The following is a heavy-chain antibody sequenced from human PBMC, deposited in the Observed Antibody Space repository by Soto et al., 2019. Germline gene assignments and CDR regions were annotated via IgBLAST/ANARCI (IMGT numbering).Heavy chain of an antibody. CDR2: IYPGDSDT. Sequence: PGESLKSSCKGSGYSFTSYWIGWVRQMTGKGLEWMGIIYPGDSDTRYSPSFQGQVTISADKSISTAYLQWSSLKASDTAMYYCATTSAAGKYYYGMDVWGQGTTVTVSS. CDR3: ATTSAAGKYYYGMDV. CDR1: GYSFTSYW. D-gene: IGHD6-13*01. J-gene: IGHJ6*02. V-gene: IGHV5-51*01.